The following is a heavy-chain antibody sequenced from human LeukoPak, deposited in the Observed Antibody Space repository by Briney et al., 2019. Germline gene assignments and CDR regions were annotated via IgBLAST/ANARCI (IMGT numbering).Heavy chain of an antibody. CDR2: ISYDGSNK. V-gene: IGHV3-30-3*01. J-gene: IGHJ4*02. D-gene: IGHD6-13*01. Sequence: PGGSLRLSCAASGFTFSSYAMHWVRQAPGKGLEWVAVISYDGSNKYYADSVKGRFTISRDNAKNSVYLQMNSLRVEDTAIYFCARAGQQLVHDYWGQGTLVTLSS. CDR3: ARAGQQLVHDY. CDR1: GFTFSSYA.